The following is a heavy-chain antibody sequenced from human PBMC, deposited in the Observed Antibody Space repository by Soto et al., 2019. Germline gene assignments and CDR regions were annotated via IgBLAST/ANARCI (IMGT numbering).Heavy chain of an antibody. V-gene: IGHV4-30-2*01. D-gene: IGHD3-10*01. Sequence: SETLSLTCAVSGGSISGDGFSWRWIRQPPGKGLEWIGYILHTGGTQYNPSLKSRVSMSVDKSKNQFSLHLTSVTAADTAVYYCARLQFGEGFDYWGQGALVTVSS. CDR3: ARLQFGEGFDY. CDR1: GGSISGDGFS. J-gene: IGHJ4*02. CDR2: ILHTGGT.